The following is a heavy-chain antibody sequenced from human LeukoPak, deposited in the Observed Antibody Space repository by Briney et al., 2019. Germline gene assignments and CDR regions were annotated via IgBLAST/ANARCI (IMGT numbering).Heavy chain of an antibody. CDR3: ARTGYGQYGTFDY. V-gene: IGHV4-39*01. CDR1: GGSISSSSYY. J-gene: IGHJ4*02. D-gene: IGHD1-14*01. Sequence: SETLSLTCTVSGGSISSSSYYWGWIRRPPGKGLEWIGSIYYSGSTYYNPSLKSRVTISVDTSKNQFSLKLSSVTAADTAVYYCARTGYGQYGTFDYWGQGTLVTVSS. CDR2: IYYSGST.